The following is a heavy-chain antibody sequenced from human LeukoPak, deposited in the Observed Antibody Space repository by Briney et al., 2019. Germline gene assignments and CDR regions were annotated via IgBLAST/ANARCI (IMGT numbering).Heavy chain of an antibody. J-gene: IGHJ4*02. CDR3: AREQNEGYGDYFYYFDY. D-gene: IGHD4-17*01. Sequence: GGSLRLSCAASGFTFSSYGMHWVRQAPGKGLEWVAVIWYDGSNKYYPDSVKGRFTISRDNSKNTLYLQMNSLRAEDTAVYYCAREQNEGYGDYFYYFDYWGQGTLVTVSS. CDR1: GFTFSSYG. CDR2: IWYDGSNK. V-gene: IGHV3-33*01.